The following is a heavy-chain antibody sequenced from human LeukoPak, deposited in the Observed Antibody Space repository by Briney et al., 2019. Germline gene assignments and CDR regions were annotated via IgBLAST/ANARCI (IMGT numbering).Heavy chain of an antibody. CDR1: GGSISSYY. J-gene: IGHJ4*02. V-gene: IGHV4-59*01. CDR2: IYYSGST. Sequence: PSETLSLTCTVSGGSISSYYWSWIRQPPGKGLEWIGYIYYSGSTNYNPSLKSRVTISVDTSKNQFSLKLSSVTAADTAVYYCATMKWELHYFDYWGQGTLVTVSS. D-gene: IGHD1-26*01. CDR3: ATMKWELHYFDY.